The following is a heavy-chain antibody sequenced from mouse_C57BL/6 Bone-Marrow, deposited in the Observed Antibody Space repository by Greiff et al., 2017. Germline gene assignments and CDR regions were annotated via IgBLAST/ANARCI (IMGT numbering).Heavy chain of an antibody. CDR2: ISSGGSYT. D-gene: IGHD2-1*01. CDR1: GFTFSSYG. J-gene: IGHJ3*01. CDR3: ARGYYGPFAY. V-gene: IGHV5-6*01. Sequence: EVKLMESGGDLVKPGGSLKLSCAASGFTFSSYGMSWVRQTPDKRLEWVATISSGGSYTYYPDSVKGRFTISRDNAKNTLYLQMSSLKSEDTAMYYCARGYYGPFAYWGQGTLVTVSA.